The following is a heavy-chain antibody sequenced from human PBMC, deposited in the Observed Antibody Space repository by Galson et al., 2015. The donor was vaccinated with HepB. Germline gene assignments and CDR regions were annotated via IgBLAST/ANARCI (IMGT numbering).Heavy chain of an antibody. V-gene: IGHV5-10-1*01. CDR3: ARGGDSDGPQIYYYGMDV. CDR2: IDPSDSYT. CDR1: GSSFTSYW. Sequence: QSGAEVTKPGESLRISCKGSGSSFTSYWISWVRQMPGKGLEWMGRIDPSDSYTNYSPSFQGHVTISADKSTSTAYMELSSLRSEDTAVYYCARGGDSDGPQIYYYGMDVWGQGTTVTVSS. J-gene: IGHJ6*02. D-gene: IGHD5-18*01.